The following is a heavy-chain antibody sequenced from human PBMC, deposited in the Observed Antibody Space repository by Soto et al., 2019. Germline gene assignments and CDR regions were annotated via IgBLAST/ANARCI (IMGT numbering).Heavy chain of an antibody. V-gene: IGHV4-59*08. D-gene: IGHD3-22*01. J-gene: IGHJ4*02. CDR3: ARLGGYYQAFDQ. Sequence: SETLSLTCTVSGGSISSYYGGWFRQPPGKGLEWIGYIYYSGSTTYHPSLESRVTISVDTSKNQFSLNLTSVTAADTAVYYCARLGGYYQAFDQWGQGSLVTVSS. CDR2: IYYSGST. CDR1: GGSISSYY.